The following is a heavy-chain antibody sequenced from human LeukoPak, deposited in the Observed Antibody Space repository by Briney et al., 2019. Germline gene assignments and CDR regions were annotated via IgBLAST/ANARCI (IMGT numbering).Heavy chain of an antibody. CDR3: AKDDRLVRGVIISYYFDY. V-gene: IGHV3-30*18. J-gene: IGHJ4*02. CDR1: GFTFSSYG. CDR2: IPYDESNK. Sequence: QPGRSLRLSCAASGFTFSSYGMHWVRQAPGKGLEWVAVIPYDESNKYYADSVKGRFTISRDNSKNTVYLQMNSLRAEDTAVYYCAKDDRLVRGVIISYYFDYWGQGTLVTVSS. D-gene: IGHD3-10*01.